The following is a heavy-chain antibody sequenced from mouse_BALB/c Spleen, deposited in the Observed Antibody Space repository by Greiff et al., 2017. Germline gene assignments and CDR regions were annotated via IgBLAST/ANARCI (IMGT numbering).Heavy chain of an antibody. CDR3: ARETGRGAWFAY. CDR1: GFSLTSYG. V-gene: IGHV2-9*02. J-gene: IGHJ3*01. D-gene: IGHD4-1*01. CDR2: IWAGGST. Sequence: VMLVESGPGLVAPSQSLSITCTVSGFSLTSYGVHWVRQPPGKGLEWLGVIWAGGSTNYNSALMSRLSISKDNSKSQVFLKMNSLQTDDTAMYYCARETGRGAWFAYWGQGTLVTVSA.